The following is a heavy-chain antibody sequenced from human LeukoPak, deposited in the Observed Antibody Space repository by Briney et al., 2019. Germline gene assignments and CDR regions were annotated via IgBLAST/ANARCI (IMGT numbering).Heavy chain of an antibody. D-gene: IGHD2-2*01. CDR2: IYTSGST. V-gene: IGHV4-4*09. CDR3: AGPPYCSSDICYRFYNRNDDFNI. Sequence: SETLSLTCAVSGDSISNYYWSWIRQPPGKGLEWIGYIYTSGSTNYNPSLKSRVTISVDTSKNQFSLRMTSVTAADTAVYYCAGPPYCSSDICYRFYNRNDDFNIWGQGAKVTVSS. CDR1: GDSISNYY. J-gene: IGHJ3*02.